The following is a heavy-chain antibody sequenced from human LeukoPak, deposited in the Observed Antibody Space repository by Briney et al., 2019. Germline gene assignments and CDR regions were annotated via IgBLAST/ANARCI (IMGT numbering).Heavy chain of an antibody. CDR1: GGTFNNYA. CDR3: ARDQGDNSYGYYAIWYAFDV. Sequence: SVKVSCEASGGTFNNYAISWVRQAPGQGLEWMGRIVPILGIANYAQEFQGRLIITADKATSSAYMELSSLRSEDTAVYYCARDQGDNSYGYYAIWYAFDVWGQGTMVTVSS. D-gene: IGHD5-18*01. CDR2: IVPILGIA. J-gene: IGHJ3*01. V-gene: IGHV1-69*04.